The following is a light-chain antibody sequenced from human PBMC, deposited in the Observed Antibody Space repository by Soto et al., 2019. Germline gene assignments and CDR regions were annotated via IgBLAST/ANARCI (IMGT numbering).Light chain of an antibody. CDR1: QGISIY. CDR2: DAS. Sequence: DIQMTQSPSSLSASVGDRVTIACRASQGISIYLAWYQQKPGKVPQLLIYDASTLQSGVPSRFSGSGSGTDFTLTISGLQPEDVATYYCQKYNGVPLTFGGGTKVEIK. CDR3: QKYNGVPLT. J-gene: IGKJ4*01. V-gene: IGKV1-27*01.